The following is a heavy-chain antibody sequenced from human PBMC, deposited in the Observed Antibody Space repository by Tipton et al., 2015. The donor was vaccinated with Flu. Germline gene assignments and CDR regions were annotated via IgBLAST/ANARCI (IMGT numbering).Heavy chain of an antibody. CDR3: VRVDYDNSWTLFDF. J-gene: IGHJ4*02. CDR1: GGAITGHS. D-gene: IGHD3-22*01. V-gene: IGHV4-4*07. CDR2: VSTTKRT. Sequence: LRLSYTVSGGAITGHSWNWIRQPAGKSLEWIGRVSTTKRTDYNPSLKSRVTMSVDMSTNQFSLTLISVSAADTAVYYCVRVDYDNSWTLFDFWGRGILVTVSS.